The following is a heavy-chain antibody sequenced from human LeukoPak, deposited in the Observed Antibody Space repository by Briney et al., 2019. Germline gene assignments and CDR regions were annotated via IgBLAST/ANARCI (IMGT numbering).Heavy chain of an antibody. V-gene: IGHV3-23*01. CDR2: ISGSGGST. CDR1: GFTFSSYA. J-gene: IGHJ5*02. Sequence: PGGSLRLSCAASGFTFSSYAMSWVRQAPGKGLEWVSAISGSGGSTYYADSVKGRFTISRDNSKNTLYLQMNSLRAEDTAVYYCAKDRLGLSAVPAAMKAYNWFDPWGQGTLVTVSS. D-gene: IGHD2-2*01. CDR3: AKDRLGLSAVPAAMKAYNWFDP.